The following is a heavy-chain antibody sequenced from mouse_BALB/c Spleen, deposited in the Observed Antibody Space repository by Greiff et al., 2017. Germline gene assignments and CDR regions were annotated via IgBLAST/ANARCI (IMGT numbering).Heavy chain of an antibody. CDR1: GFTFSDYY. V-gene: IGHV5-4*02. CDR2: ISDGGSYT. J-gene: IGHJ2*01. Sequence: VQLKESGGGLVKPGGSLKLSCAASGFTFSDYYMYWVRQTPEKRLEWVATISDGGSYTYYPDSVKGRFTISRDNAKNNLYLQMSSLKSEDTAMYYCARDLVTTVVGGLDYWGQGTTLTVSS. D-gene: IGHD1-1*01. CDR3: ARDLVTTVVGGLDY.